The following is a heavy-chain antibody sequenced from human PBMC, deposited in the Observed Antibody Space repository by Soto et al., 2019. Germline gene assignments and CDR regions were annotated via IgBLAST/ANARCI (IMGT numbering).Heavy chain of an antibody. Sequence: GESLKISCRYSEYRFNTYWIAWVRQMPGKGLEWMGIIGPADSDTQYSPSFKGQVTISADKAFNTVYLQWGRLKASDSAMYYCVRRLRDVSIPIPWFDHWGQGTLVTVSS. V-gene: IGHV5-51*01. CDR3: VRRLRDVSIPIPWFDH. CDR1: EYRFNTYW. J-gene: IGHJ5*02. D-gene: IGHD2-21*01. CDR2: IGPADSDT.